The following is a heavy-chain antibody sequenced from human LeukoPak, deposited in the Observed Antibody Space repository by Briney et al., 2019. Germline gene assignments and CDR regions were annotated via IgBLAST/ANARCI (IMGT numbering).Heavy chain of an antibody. J-gene: IGHJ4*02. CDR1: GGSISSGSYY. V-gene: IGHV4-61*02. CDR3: ARGVVVVVAAPIDY. D-gene: IGHD2-15*01. Sequence: SQTLSLTCTVSGGSISSGSYYWSWIRQPAGKGLEWIGSIYHSGSTYYNPSLKSRVTISVDTSKNQFSLKLSSVTAADTAVYYCARGVVVVVAAPIDYWGQGALVTVSS. CDR2: IYHSGST.